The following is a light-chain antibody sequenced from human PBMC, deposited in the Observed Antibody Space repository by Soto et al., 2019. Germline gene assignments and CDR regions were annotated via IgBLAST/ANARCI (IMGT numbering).Light chain of an antibody. J-gene: IGKJ2*01. CDR1: QSLSTN. CDR3: HQYDDWPYT. CDR2: GAD. Sequence: EAVVTQSPATLSVSPGESATLSCRASQSLSTNLAWYQQKPGQPPRLLIFGADTRATGVPARFSGSGSGTEFTLTIDSLQSEDFAVYYCHQYDDWPYTFGQGTKVDIK. V-gene: IGKV3-15*01.